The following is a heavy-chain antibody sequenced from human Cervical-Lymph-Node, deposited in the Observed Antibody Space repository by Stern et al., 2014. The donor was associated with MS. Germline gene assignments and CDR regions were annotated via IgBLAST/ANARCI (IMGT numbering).Heavy chain of an antibody. V-gene: IGHV4-30-4*01. CDR3: ARAWVTTFDY. CDR2: IYYSGST. J-gene: IGHJ4*02. CDR1: SSGDYY. Sequence: SSGDYYWSWIRQPPGKGLEWIGYIYYSGSTYYNPSLKSRVTISVDTSKNQFSLKLSSVTAADTAVYYCARAWVTTFDYWGQGTLVTVSS. D-gene: IGHD4-17*01.